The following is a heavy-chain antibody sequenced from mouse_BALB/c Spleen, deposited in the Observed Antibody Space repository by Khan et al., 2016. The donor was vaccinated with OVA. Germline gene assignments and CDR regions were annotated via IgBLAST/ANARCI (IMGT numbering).Heavy chain of an antibody. CDR3: ARDSNCDY. CDR1: GFTFSRFG. Sequence: EVKLVESGGGLVQPGGSRKLSCAASGFTFSRFGMHWVRQAPEKGLEWVAYISSGSSTIYYGDTVKGRFTISRDNPKNTLFLQMTSLRSEDTAMYYCARDSNCDYWGQGTTLTVSS. J-gene: IGHJ2*01. CDR2: ISSGSSTI. V-gene: IGHV5-17*02.